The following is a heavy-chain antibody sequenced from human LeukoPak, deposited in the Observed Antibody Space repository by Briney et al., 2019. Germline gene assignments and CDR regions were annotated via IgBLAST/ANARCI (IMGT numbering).Heavy chain of an antibody. CDR1: GFTFSSHA. Sequence: GGSLRLSCAASGFTFSSHAMGGVRQAPGKGLEWVSSITGSGGSTYYGDSVKGRFTISRDNSKNTLYLQMNSLRAEDTAVYYCAKDGGGSLEWLPPMDVWGQGTTVTVSS. J-gene: IGHJ6*02. CDR3: AKDGGGSLEWLPPMDV. D-gene: IGHD3-3*01. CDR2: ITGSGGST. V-gene: IGHV3-23*01.